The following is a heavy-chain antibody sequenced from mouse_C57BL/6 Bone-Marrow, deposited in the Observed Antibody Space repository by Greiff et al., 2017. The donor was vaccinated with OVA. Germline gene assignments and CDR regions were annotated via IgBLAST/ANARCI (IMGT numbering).Heavy chain of an antibody. J-gene: IGHJ4*01. CDR3: ARKCGAMDY. CDR1: GFTFSDYY. V-gene: IGHV5-12*01. CDR2: ISNGGGST. Sequence: EVKLMESGGGLVQPGGSLKLSCAASGFTFSDYYMYWVRQTPEKRLEWVAYISNGGGSTYYPDTVKGRFTISRDNAKNTLYLQMSRLKSEDTAMYYCARKCGAMDYWGQGTSVTVSS.